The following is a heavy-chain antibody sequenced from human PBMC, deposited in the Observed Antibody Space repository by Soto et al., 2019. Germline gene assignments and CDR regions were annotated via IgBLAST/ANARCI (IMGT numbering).Heavy chain of an antibody. D-gene: IGHD3-3*01. CDR1: GFSLSNARMG. V-gene: IGHV2-26*01. CDR2: IFSNDEK. Sequence: SGPTLVNPTETRTLTCTVSGFSLSNARMGVSWIRQPPGKALEWLAHIFSNDEKSYSTSLKSRLTISKDTSKSQVVLTMTNMDPVDTATYYCARSTVDYDFWSGYAYNWFDPWGQGTLVTVSS. CDR3: ARSTVDYDFWSGYAYNWFDP. J-gene: IGHJ5*02.